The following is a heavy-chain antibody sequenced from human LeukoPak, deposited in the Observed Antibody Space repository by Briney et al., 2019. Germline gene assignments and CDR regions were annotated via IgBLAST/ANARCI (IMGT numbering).Heavy chain of an antibody. Sequence: GGSLRLSCAASGFTFSSYAMHWVRQAPGKGLEWVAVISYDGSNKYYADSVKGRFTISRDNSKNTLYLQMNSLRAEDTAVYYCAREDSRGSSAEYFQHWGQGTLVTVSS. CDR1: GFTFSSYA. J-gene: IGHJ1*01. V-gene: IGHV3-30*04. CDR3: AREDSRGSSAEYFQH. D-gene: IGHD1-26*01. CDR2: ISYDGSNK.